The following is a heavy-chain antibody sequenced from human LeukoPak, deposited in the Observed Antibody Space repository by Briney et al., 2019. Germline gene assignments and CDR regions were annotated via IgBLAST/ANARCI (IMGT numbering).Heavy chain of an antibody. CDR1: GFTFSSYW. CDR3: ARDIMVRGVSGMDV. J-gene: IGHJ6*04. V-gene: IGHV3-7*03. CDR2: IKQDGSEK. Sequence: GGSLRLSCAASGFTFSSYWMSWVRQAPGKGLEWVANIKQDGSEKYYVDSVKGRFTISRDSAKNSLYLQMNSLRAEDTAVYYCARDIMVRGVSGMDVWGKGTTVTVSS. D-gene: IGHD3-10*01.